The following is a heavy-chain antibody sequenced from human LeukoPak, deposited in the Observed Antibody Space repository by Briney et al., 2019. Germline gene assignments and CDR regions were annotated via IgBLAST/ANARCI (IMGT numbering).Heavy chain of an antibody. J-gene: IGHJ4*02. CDR3: ARDHNDYGYHFDY. CDR1: GGTFSSYA. Sequence: SVKVSCKASGGTFSSYAISWVRKAPGQGLEWMGGIIPIFGTANYAQKFQGRVTITADKSTSTAYMELTSLRSEDTAVYYCARDHNDYGYHFDYWGRGTLVTVSS. V-gene: IGHV1-69*06. CDR2: IIPIFGTA. D-gene: IGHD4-17*01.